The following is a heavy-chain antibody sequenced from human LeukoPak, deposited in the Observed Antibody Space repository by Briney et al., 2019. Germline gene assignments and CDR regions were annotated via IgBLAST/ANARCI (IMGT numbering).Heavy chain of an antibody. V-gene: IGHV4-34*01. CDR2: INHSGST. CDR3: ARGGPTMIVVVDAFDI. D-gene: IGHD3-22*01. CDR1: GGSFSDYY. Sequence: ASETLSLTCAVYGGSFSDYYWTWIRQPPGKGLEWIGEINHSGSTNYNPSLKSRVTISVDTSKNQFSLKLSSVTAADTAVYYCARGGPTMIVVVDAFDIWGQGTMVTVSS. J-gene: IGHJ3*02.